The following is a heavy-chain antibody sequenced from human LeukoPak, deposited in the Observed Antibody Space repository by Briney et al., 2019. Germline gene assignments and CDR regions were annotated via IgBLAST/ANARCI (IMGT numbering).Heavy chain of an antibody. J-gene: IGHJ4*02. CDR3: ARDENPLRYFDWPPFDY. D-gene: IGHD3-9*01. Sequence: SGGSLRLSCAASGFTFSSYSMNWVRQAPGKGLEWVSSISSSSSYIYYADSVKGRFTISRDNAKNSLYLQMNSLRAEDTAVYYCARDENPLRYFDWPPFDYWGQGTLVTVSS. CDR1: GFTFSSYS. CDR2: ISSSSSYI. V-gene: IGHV3-21*01.